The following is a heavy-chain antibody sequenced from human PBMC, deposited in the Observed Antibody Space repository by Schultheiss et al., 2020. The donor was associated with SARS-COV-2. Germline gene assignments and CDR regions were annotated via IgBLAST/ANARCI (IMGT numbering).Heavy chain of an antibody. D-gene: IGHD2-2*01. Sequence: GESLKISCAASGFTFSSYSMNWVRQAPGKGLEWVSYISSSSSTIYYADSVKGRFTISRDNAKNSLYLQMNSLRAEDTAVYYCARDGCSTSCFDAFDIWGQGTMVTVSS. CDR1: GFTFSSYS. V-gene: IGHV3-48*04. CDR2: ISSSSSTI. J-gene: IGHJ3*02. CDR3: ARDGCSTSCFDAFDI.